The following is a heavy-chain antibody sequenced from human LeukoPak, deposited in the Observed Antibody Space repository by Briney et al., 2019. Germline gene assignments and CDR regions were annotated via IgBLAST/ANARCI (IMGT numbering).Heavy chain of an antibody. Sequence: PGGSLRLSCAASGFTFSSYSMNWVRQAPGKGLEWVSSIRSSSSYMHSADSVKGRFTISRDNAKNSLYLQMNNLKAEDTAVYYCARGDLESTVTTFGYWGQGTLVTVSS. CDR1: GFTFSSYS. CDR3: ARGDLESTVTTFGY. D-gene: IGHD4-17*01. J-gene: IGHJ4*02. CDR2: IRSSSSYM. V-gene: IGHV3-21*01.